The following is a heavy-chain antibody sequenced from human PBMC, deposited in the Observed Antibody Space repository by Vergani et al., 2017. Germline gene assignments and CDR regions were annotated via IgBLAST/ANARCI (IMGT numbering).Heavy chain of an antibody. CDR2: ISGSGGST. J-gene: IGHJ3*02. CDR1: GFTFSNAW. CDR3: ARHSTGGFDI. D-gene: IGHD2-8*02. Sequence: EVQLVESGGGLVKPGGSLRLSCAASGFTFSNAWMSWVRQAPGKGLEWVSAISGSGGSTYYADSVKGRFTISRDNSKNTLYLQMNSLRAEDTAVYYCARHSTGGFDIWGQGTMVTVSS. V-gene: IGHV3-23*04.